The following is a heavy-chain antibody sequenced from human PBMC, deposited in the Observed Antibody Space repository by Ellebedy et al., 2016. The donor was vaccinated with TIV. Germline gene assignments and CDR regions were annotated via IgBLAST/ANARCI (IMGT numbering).Heavy chain of an antibody. CDR2: ISGSGGST. CDR3: AKAHRYWYFDL. J-gene: IGHJ2*01. Sequence: GGSLRLSXAASGFTFSSYAMSWVRQAPGKGLEWVSAISGSGGSTYYADSVKGRFTISRDNAKNSLYLQMNSLRAEDTALYYCAKAHRYWYFDLWGRGTLVTVSS. CDR1: GFTFSSYA. V-gene: IGHV3-23*01.